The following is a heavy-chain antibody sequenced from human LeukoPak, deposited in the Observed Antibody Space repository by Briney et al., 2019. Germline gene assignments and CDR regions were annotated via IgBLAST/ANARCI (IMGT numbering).Heavy chain of an antibody. CDR1: GFAFSSYS. CDR3: AKGGEGDAFDI. J-gene: IGHJ3*02. V-gene: IGHV3-48*04. CDR2: ISSNSRTT. Sequence: PGGSLRLSCAASGFAFSSYSMDWVRQAPGKGLELVSYISSNSRTTYYADSVKGRFTISRDNAKNSLYLQMNSLRAEDTAVYYCAKGGEGDAFDIWGQGTMVTVSS. D-gene: IGHD7-27*01.